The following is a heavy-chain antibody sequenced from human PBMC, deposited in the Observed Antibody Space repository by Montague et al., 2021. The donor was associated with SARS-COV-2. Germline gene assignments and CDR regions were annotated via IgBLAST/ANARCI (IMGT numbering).Heavy chain of an antibody. CDR2: IEEDVSEQ. Sequence: SLRLSCAASGFTFSSYWLSWVRQAPGKGLEWVANIEEDVSEQYYMYSXXVLFTISRDNAKNSLSLQMNSLRAEDTAVYYCARERQDSSGWSTYWYFDLWGRGTLVTVSS. D-gene: IGHD6-19*01. J-gene: IGHJ2*01. CDR1: GFTFSSYW. CDR3: ARERQDSSGWSTYWYFDL. V-gene: IGHV3-7*01.